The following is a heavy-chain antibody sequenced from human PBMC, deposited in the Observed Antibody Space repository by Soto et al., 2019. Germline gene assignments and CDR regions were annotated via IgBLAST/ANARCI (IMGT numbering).Heavy chain of an antibody. J-gene: IGHJ4*02. CDR2: INPNSGGT. Sequence: ASVKVSCKASGYTFTGYDMHWVRPAPGQGREWMGWINPNSGGTKYPQKFQGRVTMTRDTSITTVYMSLTGLKSDDTAVYYCARDLAKGGGSAGFDYWGQGTLVPAPQ. CDR3: ARDLAKGGGSAGFDY. V-gene: IGHV1-2*02. D-gene: IGHD2-15*01. CDR1: GYTFTGYD.